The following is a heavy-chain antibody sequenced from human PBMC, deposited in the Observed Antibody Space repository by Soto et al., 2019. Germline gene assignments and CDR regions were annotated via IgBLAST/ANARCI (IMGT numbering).Heavy chain of an antibody. V-gene: IGHV3-53*04. CDR3: ARSFGITRFDP. CDR2: IYSGGST. Sequence: EVQLVESGGGLVQSGGSLRLSCAASGFTVSSNYMSWVRQAPGKGLEWVSVIYSGGSTYYADSVKGRFTISRHNSKNTLYLQMNSLRAEDTAVYYCARSFGITRFDPWGQGTLVTVSS. J-gene: IGHJ5*02. D-gene: IGHD3-10*01. CDR1: GFTVSSNY.